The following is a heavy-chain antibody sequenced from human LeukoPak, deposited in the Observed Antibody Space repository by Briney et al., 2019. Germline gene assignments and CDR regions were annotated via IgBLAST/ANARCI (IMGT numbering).Heavy chain of an antibody. V-gene: IGHV4-59*01. D-gene: IGHD1-1*01. CDR1: GGSITNSY. CDR2: INYSGST. J-gene: IGHJ3*02. Sequence: SETLSLTCTVSGGSITNSYWNWIRQSPGKGLEWIGYINYSGSTNYNPSLKSRVTISVDTSKNQFSLKLSSVTAADTAVYFCASDPLSTNDFDIWGQGTMVTVSS. CDR3: ASDPLSTNDFDI.